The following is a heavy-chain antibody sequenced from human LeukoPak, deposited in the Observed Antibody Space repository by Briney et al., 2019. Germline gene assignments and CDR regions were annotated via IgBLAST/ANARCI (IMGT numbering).Heavy chain of an antibody. Sequence: ASVKVSCKASGYIFTNYGITWMRRAPGQGLEWMGWISAHNGDTNYAQKLQGRVTLTTDTSTSTVYMELKSLRSDDTAVYYCARGGPPGGSGAYSDHWGQGTLVTVSS. D-gene: IGHD2-15*01. V-gene: IGHV1-18*01. CDR1: GYIFTNYG. CDR2: ISAHNGDT. CDR3: ARGGPPGGSGAYSDH. J-gene: IGHJ4*02.